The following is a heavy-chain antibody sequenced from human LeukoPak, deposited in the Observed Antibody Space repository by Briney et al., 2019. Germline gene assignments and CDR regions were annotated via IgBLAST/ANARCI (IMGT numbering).Heavy chain of an antibody. D-gene: IGHD3-3*01. Sequence: SETLSLTCAVYGGSFSGYYWSWIRQPAGRGLEWIGRIYTSGTTNYNPSLKSRVTISVDTSKNQFSLKLSSVTAAGTAVYYCARVSIFGTTIDAFDIWGQGTMVTVSS. CDR3: ARVSIFGTTIDAFDI. J-gene: IGHJ3*02. CDR2: IYTSGTT. V-gene: IGHV4-59*10. CDR1: GGSFSGYY.